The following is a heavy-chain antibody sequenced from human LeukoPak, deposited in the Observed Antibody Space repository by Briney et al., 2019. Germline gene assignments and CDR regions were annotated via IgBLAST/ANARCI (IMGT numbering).Heavy chain of an antibody. CDR3: ARHALYYDSSGYAWFDP. V-gene: IGHV4-59*08. CDR2: IYYSGST. J-gene: IGHJ5*02. CDR1: GGSISSYY. D-gene: IGHD3-22*01. Sequence: SETLSLTCTVSGGSISSYYWSWIRQPPGKGLEWIGYIYYSGSTNYNPSLKSRVTISVDTSKNQFSLKLSSVTAADTAVYYCARHALYYDSSGYAWFDPWGQGTLVTVSS.